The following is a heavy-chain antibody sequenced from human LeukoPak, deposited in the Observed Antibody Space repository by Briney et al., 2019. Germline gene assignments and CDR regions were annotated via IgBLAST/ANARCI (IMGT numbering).Heavy chain of an antibody. CDR2: IHTSGST. J-gene: IGHJ4*02. CDR3: ARGGSYYYDSSGYYQAKGFDY. D-gene: IGHD3-22*01. V-gene: IGHV4-4*07. CDR1: GGSISSYY. Sequence: SETLSLTCTVPGGSISSYYWSWIRQPAGKGLEWIGRIHTSGSTNYNPSLKSRVTMSVDTSKNQFSLKLSSVTAADTAVYYCARGGSYYYDSSGYYQAKGFDYWGQGTLVTVSS.